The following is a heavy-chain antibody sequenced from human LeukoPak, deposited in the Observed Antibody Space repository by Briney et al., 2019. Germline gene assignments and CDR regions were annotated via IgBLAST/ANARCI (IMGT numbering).Heavy chain of an antibody. V-gene: IGHV3-21*01. CDR2: VSSSSSYI. Sequence: GGSLRLSCAASGFTFRSYSMNWVRQAPGKGLEWVSSVSSSSSYIYYADSVKGRFTISRDNAKNSLHLQMYSLRAEDTAVYYCARRLEVTSYSPFDYWGQGTLVTVSS. D-gene: IGHD1-26*01. J-gene: IGHJ4*02. CDR3: ARRLEVTSYSPFDY. CDR1: GFTFRSYS.